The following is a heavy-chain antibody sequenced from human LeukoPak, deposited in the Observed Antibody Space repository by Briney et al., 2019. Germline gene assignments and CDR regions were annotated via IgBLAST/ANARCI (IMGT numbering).Heavy chain of an antibody. CDR3: ASWAEYSDDY. D-gene: IGHD5-18*01. J-gene: IGHJ4*02. CDR1: GFTFSSYS. CDR2: ISSSGSYI. V-gene: IGHV3-21*01. Sequence: GGSLRPSCAASGFTFSSYSMNWVRQAPGKGLEWVSSISSSGSYIYYADSVKGRFTISRDNAKNSLYLQMNSLRAEDTAVYYCASWAEYSDDYWGQGTLVTVSS.